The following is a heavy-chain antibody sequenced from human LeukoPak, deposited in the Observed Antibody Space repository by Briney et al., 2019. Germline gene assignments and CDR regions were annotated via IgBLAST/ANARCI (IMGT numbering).Heavy chain of an antibody. V-gene: IGHV3-21*06. Sequence: GGSLRLSCTASGFIFRTYTMNWVRQAPGKGLEWVSYISSSSGNIYYADSMKGRFTISRDNTKNLLYLQMNSLRAEDTAVYYCARDLAGGRFDLWGQETLVTVSS. CDR1: GFIFRTYT. D-gene: IGHD3-16*01. J-gene: IGHJ5*02. CDR3: ARDLAGGRFDL. CDR2: ISSSSGNI.